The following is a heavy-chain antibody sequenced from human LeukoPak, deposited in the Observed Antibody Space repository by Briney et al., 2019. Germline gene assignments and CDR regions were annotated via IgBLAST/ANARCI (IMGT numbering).Heavy chain of an antibody. CDR2: IHHSGRT. D-gene: IGHD3-10*01. Sequence: SSETLSLTYTVTGYSISSNYYWSWVRQPPGRRLEWIATIHHSGRTFYNPSLKSRVTISVDTSKNQFSLKLNSVTAADAAIYYCTADRGSGNYYDFWGQGALVTVSS. V-gene: IGHV4-38-2*02. CDR3: TADRGSGNYYDF. CDR1: GYSISSNYY. J-gene: IGHJ4*02.